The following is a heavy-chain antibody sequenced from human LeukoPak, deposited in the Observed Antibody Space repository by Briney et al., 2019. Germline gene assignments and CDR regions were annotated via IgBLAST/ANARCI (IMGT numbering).Heavy chain of an antibody. Sequence: PSETLSLTCSVSGYSVSSGFYWGWIRQPPGKGLGWIGTIFHSESTYYNPSLKSRLTISVDTSQNHFSLMLNSVTAADTAVYYCARNRSRDAFDVWGQGTMVTVSS. CDR1: GYSVSSGFY. V-gene: IGHV4-38-2*02. J-gene: IGHJ3*01. CDR2: IFHSEST. CDR3: ARNRSRDAFDV.